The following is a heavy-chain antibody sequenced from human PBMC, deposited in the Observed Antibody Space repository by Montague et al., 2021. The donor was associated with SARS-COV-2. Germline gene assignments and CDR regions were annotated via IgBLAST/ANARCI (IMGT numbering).Heavy chain of an antibody. V-gene: IGHV4-39*01. CDR3: ARRVTGTTVHYYYYGMDV. CDR1: GGSISSSSYY. CDR2: IYYSGST. D-gene: IGHD1-20*01. Sequence: SGTLSLTCTVSGGSISSSSYYWGWLRQPPGKGLEWIGSIYYSGSTYSNPYLKSRVTISVDTSKNQFSLKLSSVTAADTAVYYCARRVTGTTVHYYYYGMDVWGQGTTVTVSS. J-gene: IGHJ6*02.